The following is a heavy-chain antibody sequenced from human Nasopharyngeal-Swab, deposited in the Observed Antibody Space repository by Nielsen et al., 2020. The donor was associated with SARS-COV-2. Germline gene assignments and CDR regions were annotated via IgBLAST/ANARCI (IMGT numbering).Heavy chain of an antibody. CDR2: ISYDGSNK. CDR3: AKDVLEVAFDI. V-gene: IGHV3-30*18. CDR1: GFTFSSYG. D-gene: IGHD3-16*01. J-gene: IGHJ3*02. Sequence: GESLKISCAASGFTFSSYGMHWVRQAPGKGLEWVAVISYDGSNKYYADSVKGRFTISRDNSKNTLYLQMSSLRAEDTAVYYCAKDVLEVAFDIWGQGTMVTVSS.